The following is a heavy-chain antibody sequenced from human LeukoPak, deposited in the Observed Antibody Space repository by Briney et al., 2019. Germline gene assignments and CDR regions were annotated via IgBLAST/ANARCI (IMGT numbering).Heavy chain of an antibody. D-gene: IGHD3-10*01. CDR2: INPSIGDT. CDR1: GYTFTNYY. CDR3: AVSAFDY. Sequence: ASVKVSCKASGYTFTNYYIHWVRQAPGQGLEWVGIINPSIGDTKSAQKFQGRVTMTWDTSTSTVYMELSSLRYEDTAVYYCAVSAFDYWGQGTLVTVSS. J-gene: IGHJ4*02. V-gene: IGHV1-46*03.